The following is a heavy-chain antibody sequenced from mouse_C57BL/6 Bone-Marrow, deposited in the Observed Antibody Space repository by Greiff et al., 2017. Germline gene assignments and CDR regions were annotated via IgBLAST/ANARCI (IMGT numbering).Heavy chain of an antibody. CDR1: GYAFSSSW. CDR3: ARWLLPWYFDV. D-gene: IGHD2-3*01. J-gene: IGHJ1*03. Sequence: VKPGASVKISCKASGYAFSSSWMNWVKQRPGKGLEWIGRIYPGDGDTNYNGKFKGKATLTADKSSSTAYMQLSSLTSEDSAVYFCARWLLPWYFDVWGTGTTVTVSS. V-gene: IGHV1-82*01. CDR2: IYPGDGDT.